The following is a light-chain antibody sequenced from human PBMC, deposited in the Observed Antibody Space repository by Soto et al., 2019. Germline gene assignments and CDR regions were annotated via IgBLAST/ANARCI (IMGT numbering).Light chain of an antibody. J-gene: IGLJ1*01. CDR2: GNI. CDR3: QSYDSSLSADYV. V-gene: IGLV1-40*01. Sequence: QSVLTQPPSVSGAPGQRVTISCTGSSSNIGAGYDVHWYQQLPGTAPKLLIYGNINRPSGVPDRFSGSKSGTSASLAITGLQAEDEADYYCQSYDSSLSADYVFGTGTKVTFL. CDR1: SSNIGAGYD.